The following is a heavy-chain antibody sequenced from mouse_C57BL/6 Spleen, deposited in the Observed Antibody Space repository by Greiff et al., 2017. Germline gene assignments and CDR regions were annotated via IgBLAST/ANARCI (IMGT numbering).Heavy chain of an antibody. J-gene: IGHJ2*01. Sequence: QVQLKQPGAELVKPGASVKMSCKASGYTFTSYWITWVKQRPGQGLEWIGDIYPGSGSTNYNEKFKSKATLTVDTSSSTAYMQLSSLTSEDSAVYYCARGAMIKGYFDYWGQGTTLTVSS. CDR1: GYTFTSYW. CDR3: ARGAMIKGYFDY. V-gene: IGHV1-55*01. CDR2: IYPGSGST. D-gene: IGHD2-4*01.